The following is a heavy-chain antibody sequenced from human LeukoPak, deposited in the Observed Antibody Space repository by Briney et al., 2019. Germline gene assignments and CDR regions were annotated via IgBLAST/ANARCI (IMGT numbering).Heavy chain of an antibody. J-gene: IGHJ4*02. CDR2: ISGSGGST. CDR3: AKPIYDFWSGYSVGYFDY. Sequence: GGSLRLSCAASGFTFSSYAMSWVRQAPGKGLEWVSAISGSGGSTYYADSVKGRFTISRDKSKNTLYLQMNSLRAEDTAVYYCAKPIYDFWSGYSVGYFDYWGQGTLVTVSS. V-gene: IGHV3-23*01. D-gene: IGHD3-3*01. CDR1: GFTFSSYA.